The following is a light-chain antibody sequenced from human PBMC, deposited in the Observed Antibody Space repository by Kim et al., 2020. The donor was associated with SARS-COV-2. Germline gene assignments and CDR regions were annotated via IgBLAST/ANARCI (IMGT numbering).Light chain of an antibody. CDR2: DVS. CDR1: QGISRF. CDR3: LQHKTFPYT. J-gene: IGKJ2*01. V-gene: IGKV1-17*03. Sequence: DIQMTQSPSAMSASLGDRVTITCRASQGISRFLAWFQQKAGKVPKRLIYDVSTLQSGVPSRFSGSGSGTEFTLTITSLQPEDFATYFCLQHKTFPYTFGQGTKLAI.